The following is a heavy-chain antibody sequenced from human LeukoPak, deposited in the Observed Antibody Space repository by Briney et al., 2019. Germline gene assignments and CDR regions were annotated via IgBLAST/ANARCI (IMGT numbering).Heavy chain of an antibody. J-gene: IGHJ5*02. CDR1: GYRFSSYW. Sequence: GESLKISCKDSGYRFSSYWIAWVRQMPGKGLEYIGIIYPGDSDIRYSPSFQGLVTISADKSISTAYLQWSSLKASDTAMYYCAGQEYCSGGSCYTWFDPWGQGTLVTVSS. CDR2: IYPGDSDI. D-gene: IGHD2-15*01. CDR3: AGQEYCSGGSCYTWFDP. V-gene: IGHV5-51*01.